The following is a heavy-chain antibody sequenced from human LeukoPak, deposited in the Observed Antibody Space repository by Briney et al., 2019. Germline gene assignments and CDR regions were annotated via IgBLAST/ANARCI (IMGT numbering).Heavy chain of an antibody. Sequence: GGSLRLSCAASEFTFNTYWMSWVRQAPGKGLEWVATIDQDGSEKDYVDSVKGRFTISRDNARNSLFLQLNSLRGEDTGVYFCARCREFWSGHFGMDYFDSWGLGALVTVSS. V-gene: IGHV3-7*01. J-gene: IGHJ4*02. CDR1: EFTFNTYW. CDR3: ARCREFWSGHFGMDYFDS. D-gene: IGHD3-3*01. CDR2: IDQDGSEK.